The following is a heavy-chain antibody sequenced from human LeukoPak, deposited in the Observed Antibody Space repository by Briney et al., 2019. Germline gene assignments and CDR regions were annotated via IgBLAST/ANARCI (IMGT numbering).Heavy chain of an antibody. CDR2: ICGSGGCT. V-gene: IGHV3-23*01. J-gene: IGHJ4*02. Sequence: GGSLRLSCAASGFTFNTYAIYWVRQAPGKGLEWVSGICGSGGCTYYADSVKGRFTISRDNAKNSLYLQMNSLRAEDTALYYCAKGTVAGDFDYWGQGTLVTVSS. D-gene: IGHD6-19*01. CDR3: AKGTVAGDFDY. CDR1: GFTFNTYA.